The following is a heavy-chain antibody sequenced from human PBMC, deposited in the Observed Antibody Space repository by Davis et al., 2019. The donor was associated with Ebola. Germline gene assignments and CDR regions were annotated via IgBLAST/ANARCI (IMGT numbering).Heavy chain of an antibody. J-gene: IGHJ4*02. CDR2: ISSSSTTI. CDR3: ARAGMVQGVITKWDGY. D-gene: IGHD3-10*01. V-gene: IGHV3-48*02. Sequence: GESLKIPCVASGFTFCRNSMNWVRQAPGKGLGWVSYISSSSTTIYYADSQKGRFTISRDNAKNALYLQMNSLRDEDTAVYYCARAGMVQGVITKWDGYWGQGTLVTVSS. CDR1: GFTFCRNS.